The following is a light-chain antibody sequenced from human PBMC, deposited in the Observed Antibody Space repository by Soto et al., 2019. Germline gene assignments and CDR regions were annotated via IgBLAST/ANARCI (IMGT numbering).Light chain of an antibody. CDR2: KNN. CDR1: SSNIGRNT. Sequence: QSVLNQAPSASETPGQRVTISCSGGSSNIGRNTVNWYQQLPGTAPKLLNYKNNRRPLGVPDRFSSSKSGTSASLAISGLQSEDEADYYCAAWDDSLTYYVFGNGTKVTVL. V-gene: IGLV1-44*01. J-gene: IGLJ1*01. CDR3: AAWDDSLTYYV.